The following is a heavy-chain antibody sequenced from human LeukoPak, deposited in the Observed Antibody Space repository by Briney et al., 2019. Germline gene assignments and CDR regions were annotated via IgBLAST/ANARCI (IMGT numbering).Heavy chain of an antibody. CDR2: IIPILGIA. V-gene: IGHV1-69*04. CDR3: AHQLRADYYYYGMDV. Sequence: SVKVSCKASGGTFSSYAISWVRQAPGQGLEWMGRIIPILGIANYAQKFQGRVTITADKSTSTAYMELSSLRSEDTAVYYCAHQLRADYYYYGMDVWGQGTTVAVSS. J-gene: IGHJ6*02. CDR1: GGTFSSYA. D-gene: IGHD1-1*01.